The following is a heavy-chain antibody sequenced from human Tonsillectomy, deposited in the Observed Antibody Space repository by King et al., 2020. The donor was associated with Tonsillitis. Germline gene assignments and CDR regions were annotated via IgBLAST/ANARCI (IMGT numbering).Heavy chain of an antibody. CDR3: ASLHGSASYHRDY. Sequence: VQLVESGGGLVQPGGSLRLSCAASGFSVSSNYMSWVRQAPGKGLEWVSVIYGGGSTYYADSVKGRFTISRDNSKNTLYLQMNSLRAEDTAVYYCASLHGSASYHRDYWGQGTLVTVSS. V-gene: IGHV3-66*01. D-gene: IGHD3-10*01. CDR2: IYGGGST. J-gene: IGHJ4*02. CDR1: GFSVSSNY.